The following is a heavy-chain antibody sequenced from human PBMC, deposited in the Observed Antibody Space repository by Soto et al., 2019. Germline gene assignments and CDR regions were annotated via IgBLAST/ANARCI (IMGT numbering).Heavy chain of an antibody. Sequence: QVQLQESGSGLVKPSQTLSLTCTVSGGSISSGDYYWSWIRQPPGKGLEWIGYIYYSGSTYYNPSPKSRVTISVDTSKNQFSLKLSSVTAADTAVYYCARDARVPDYYDSSGYHRFDYWGQGTLVTVSS. CDR3: ARDARVPDYYDSSGYHRFDY. CDR2: IYYSGST. D-gene: IGHD3-22*01. J-gene: IGHJ4*02. V-gene: IGHV4-30-4*01. CDR1: GGSISSGDYY.